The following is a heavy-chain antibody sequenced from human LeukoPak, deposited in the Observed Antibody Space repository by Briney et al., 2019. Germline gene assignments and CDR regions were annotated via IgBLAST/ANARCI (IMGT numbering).Heavy chain of an antibody. Sequence: GGSLRLSCAASGFSFSTDAMNWVRQAPGKGLEWVSAISGSGGTTFYADSVKGRFTISRDNSKNMLYLQMNSLRAEDTAVYYCAKDRTSGYGQHDYWGQGTLVTVSS. CDR3: AKDRTSGYGQHDY. CDR2: ISGSGGTT. J-gene: IGHJ4*02. CDR1: GFSFSTDA. V-gene: IGHV3-23*01. D-gene: IGHD5-12*01.